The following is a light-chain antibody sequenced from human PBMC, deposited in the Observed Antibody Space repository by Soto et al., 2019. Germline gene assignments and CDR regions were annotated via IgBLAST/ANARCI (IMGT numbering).Light chain of an antibody. CDR1: QSISSW. CDR2: DAS. CDR3: QQYNSYSNT. V-gene: IGKV1-5*01. J-gene: IGKJ2*01. Sequence: DIQMTQSPSTLSTSVGERDTITCRASQSISSWLAWYQQKPGKAPKLLIHDASSLESGVPSRFSGSGSGTEFTLTISSLQPDDFAPNYCQQYNSYSNTFGQGTKLEIK.